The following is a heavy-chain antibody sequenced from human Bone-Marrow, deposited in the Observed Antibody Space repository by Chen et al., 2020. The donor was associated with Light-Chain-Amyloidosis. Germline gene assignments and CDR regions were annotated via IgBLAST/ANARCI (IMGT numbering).Heavy chain of an antibody. CDR2: IYYSGRT. D-gene: IGHD6-19*01. V-gene: IGHV4-31*03. Sequence: QVQLQESGPGLVKPSQTLSLTCSVPCGSITSGGYYWTWIRQHPGKGLEWIGYIYYSGRTNYNPSLKSRITISVDTSKNQFSLNLSSVTAADTAVYYCAIVGPVAGRIDYWGQGTLVTVSS. CDR3: AIVGPVAGRIDY. J-gene: IGHJ4*02. CDR1: CGSITSGGYY.